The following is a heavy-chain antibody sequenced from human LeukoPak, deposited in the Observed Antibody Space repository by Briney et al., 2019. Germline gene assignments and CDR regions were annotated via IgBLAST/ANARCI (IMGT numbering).Heavy chain of an antibody. V-gene: IGHV4-4*07. CDR3: ARRPPLHYYDSSGYYAFDY. Sequence: SETLSLTCTVSGCSISSYYWSWIRQPAGKGLEWIGRIHTSGSTNYNPSLKSRVTMSVDTSKNQFSLKLSSVTAADTAVYYCARRPPLHYYDSSGYYAFDYWGQGTLVTVSS. D-gene: IGHD3-22*01. CDR1: GCSISSYY. J-gene: IGHJ4*02. CDR2: IHTSGST.